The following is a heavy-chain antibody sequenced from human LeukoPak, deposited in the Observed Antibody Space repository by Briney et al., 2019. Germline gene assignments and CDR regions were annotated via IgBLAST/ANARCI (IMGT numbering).Heavy chain of an antibody. J-gene: IGHJ4*02. CDR2: ISSTSSYI. V-gene: IGHV3-21*05. CDR3: GIERGDWAAAGY. Sequence: GASLRLSCAASGFTFSSYSMKSVRQPPRKGLEWVLYISSTSSYIYYPDTVKGRFTISRDNATNSLYLQMTSLRAEDTAVYYFGIERGDWAAAGYWGQGTLVTVSS. D-gene: IGHD6-13*01. CDR1: GFTFSSYS.